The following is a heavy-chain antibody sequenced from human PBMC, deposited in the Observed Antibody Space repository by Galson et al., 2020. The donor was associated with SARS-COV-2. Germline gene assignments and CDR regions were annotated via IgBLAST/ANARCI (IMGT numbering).Heavy chain of an antibody. J-gene: IGHJ6*02. D-gene: IGHD3-22*01. V-gene: IGHV1-2*02. CDR1: GYTFTGYY. Sequence: ASVKVSCKASGYTFTGYYMHWVRQAPGQGLEWMGWINPNSGGTNYAQKFQGRGTMTRDTSISTDYMELSRLRSDDTAVYYCARDYYDSSGYLGVYYYYGMDVWCQGTTVTVSS. CDR2: INPNSGGT. CDR3: ARDYYDSSGYLGVYYYYGMDV.